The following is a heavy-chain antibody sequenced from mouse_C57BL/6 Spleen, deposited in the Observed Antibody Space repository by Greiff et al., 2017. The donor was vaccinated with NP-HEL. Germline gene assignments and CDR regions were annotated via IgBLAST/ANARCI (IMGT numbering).Heavy chain of an antibody. J-gene: IGHJ4*01. V-gene: IGHV2-6-1*01. CDR2: IWSDGST. Sequence: VHLVESGPGLVAPSQSLSITCTVSGFSLTSYGVHWVRQPPGKGLEWLVVIWSDGSTTYNSALKSRLSISKDNSKSQVFLKMNSLQTDDTAMCYCARHPDFDYAMDYWGQGTSVTVSS. CDR3: ARHPDFDYAMDY. CDR1: GFSLTSYG.